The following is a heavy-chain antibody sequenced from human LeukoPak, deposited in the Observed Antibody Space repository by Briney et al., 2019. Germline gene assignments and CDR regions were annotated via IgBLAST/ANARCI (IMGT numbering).Heavy chain of an antibody. Sequence: GASVKVSCKASGGTFSSYAISWVRHGPGQGLEWKGRIIPIFGTANYAQKFQGRVTITTDESTSTAYMELSSLRSEDTAVYYCAREWNNWFDPWGQGTLVTVSS. CDR2: IIPIFGTA. J-gene: IGHJ5*02. D-gene: IGHD1-1*01. CDR3: AREWNNWFDP. CDR1: GGTFSSYA. V-gene: IGHV1-69*05.